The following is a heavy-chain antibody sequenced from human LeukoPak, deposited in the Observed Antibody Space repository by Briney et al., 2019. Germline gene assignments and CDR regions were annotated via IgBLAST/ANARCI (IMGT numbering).Heavy chain of an antibody. D-gene: IGHD2-2*01. J-gene: IGHJ4*02. CDR1: GFTVSSNY. CDR2: IYSGGST. Sequence: GGSLRLSCAASGFTVSSNYMSWVRQAPGKGLEWVSVIYSGGSTYYADPVKGRFTISRDNSKNTLYLQMNSLRAEDTAVYYCARDGEYCTSTGCYYPFWGQGTLVTVSS. CDR3: ARDGEYCTSTGCYYPF. V-gene: IGHV3-53*01.